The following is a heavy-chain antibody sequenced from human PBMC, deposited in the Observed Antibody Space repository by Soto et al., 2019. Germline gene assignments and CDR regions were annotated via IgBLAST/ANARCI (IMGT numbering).Heavy chain of an antibody. CDR3: ARKETGLYYEYHPMDV. D-gene: IGHD3-16*01. Sequence: LSLTCTVSGDSIDSGEYHWTWLRQLPGKGLEWIGYISYSGTTNYNPSLTSRVTISLVTSKNQFSLKLNSVTASDTAIYYCARKETGLYYEYHPMDVWGRGTTVTVSS. V-gene: IGHV4-31*03. CDR1: GDSIDSGEYH. J-gene: IGHJ6*02. CDR2: ISYSGTT.